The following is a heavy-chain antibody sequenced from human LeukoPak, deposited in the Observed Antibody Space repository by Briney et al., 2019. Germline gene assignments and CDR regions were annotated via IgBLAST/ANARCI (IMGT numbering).Heavy chain of an antibody. CDR1: GGSLSNYY. Sequence: SETLSLTCIVSGGSLSNYYWSWLRQPPGKGLEWIGYIYYSGSTNYNPSLKSRVTISVATSKTQFSLKLSSVTAADTAVYYCARVPRIAVAGTEGYYYYYGMDVWGQGTTVTVSS. D-gene: IGHD6-19*01. CDR3: ARVPRIAVAGTEGYYYYYGMDV. J-gene: IGHJ6*02. CDR2: IYYSGST. V-gene: IGHV4-59*08.